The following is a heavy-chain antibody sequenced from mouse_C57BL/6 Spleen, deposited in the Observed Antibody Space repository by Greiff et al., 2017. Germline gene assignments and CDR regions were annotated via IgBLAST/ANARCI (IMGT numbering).Heavy chain of an antibody. CDR1: GFNIKDYY. CDR3: TTRALYGSSYWFAY. D-gene: IGHD1-1*01. J-gene: IGHJ3*01. CDR2: IDPENGDT. V-gene: IGHV14-4*01. Sequence: EVQLQQSGAELVRPGASVKLSCTASGFNIKDYYMHWVKQRPEQGLEWIGWIDPENGDTEYASKFPGKAPLTADTSSNTAYLQLSSLTSEDTAVYYCTTRALYGSSYWFAYWGQGTLVTVSA.